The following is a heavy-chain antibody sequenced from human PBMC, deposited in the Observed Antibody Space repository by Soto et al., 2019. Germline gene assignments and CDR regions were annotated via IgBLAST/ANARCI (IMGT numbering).Heavy chain of an antibody. V-gene: IGHV1-24*01. Sequence: GASVKVSCKVSGYTLTELSMHWVRQAPGKGLEWMGGFDPEDGETIYAQKFQGRVTMTEDTSTDTAYMELSSLRSEDTAVYYCATSLYCSGGSCCSGAFDIWGQGTMVTVSS. CDR1: GYTLTELS. J-gene: IGHJ3*02. CDR2: FDPEDGET. CDR3: ATSLYCSGGSCCSGAFDI. D-gene: IGHD2-15*01.